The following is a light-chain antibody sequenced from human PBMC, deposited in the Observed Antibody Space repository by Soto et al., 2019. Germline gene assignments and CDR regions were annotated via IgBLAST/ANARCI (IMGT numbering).Light chain of an antibody. J-gene: IGLJ3*02. V-gene: IGLV4-60*02. CDR2: LEGSGSY. Sequence: HPVLTQSSSASASLGSSVKLTCTLSSGHSSYIIAWHQQQPGKAPRYLMKLEGSGSYNKGSGVPDRFSGSSSGADRYLTISNLQFEDEADYYCETWDSNTHWVFGGGTKLTVL. CDR1: SGHSSYI. CDR3: ETWDSNTHWV.